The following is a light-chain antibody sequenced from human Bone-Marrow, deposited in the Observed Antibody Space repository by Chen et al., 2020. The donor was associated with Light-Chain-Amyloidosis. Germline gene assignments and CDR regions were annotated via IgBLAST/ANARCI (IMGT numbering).Light chain of an antibody. V-gene: IGLV2-8*01. CDR1: SSDVGGYKY. CDR3: SSYAGNNNLV. CDR2: EVS. J-gene: IGLJ3*02. Sequence: QSALTQPPSASGSPGQSVTISCTGTSSDVGGYKYVSWYQQYPGKAPKLMIYEVSQRPSGVPDRFSGSKSGNTASLTVSGLQAEDEADYYCSSYAGNNNLVSGGGTKLTVL.